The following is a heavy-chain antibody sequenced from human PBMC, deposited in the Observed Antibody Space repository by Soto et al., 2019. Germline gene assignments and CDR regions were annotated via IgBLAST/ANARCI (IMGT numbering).Heavy chain of an antibody. CDR1: GFAFSVYA. D-gene: IGHD3-10*01. J-gene: IGHJ4*02. CDR3: ATCRGVILHPVH. CDR2: ISGSGGTT. Sequence: EVQLLASGGGFVQPGGSLRLSCEASGFAFSVYAMTWVRQAPGKGLEWVSTISGSGGTTYYADSMKGRFTISRDNSKNTLHLQIDSLRAEDTAVYYCATCRGVILHPVHWGQGSLVTVSS. V-gene: IGHV3-23*01.